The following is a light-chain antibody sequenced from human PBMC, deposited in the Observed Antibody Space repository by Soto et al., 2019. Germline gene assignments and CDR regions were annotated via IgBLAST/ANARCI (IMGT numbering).Light chain of an antibody. CDR3: QQYNNWPPYT. CDR2: GAS. J-gene: IGKJ2*01. V-gene: IGKV3-15*01. CDR1: QSISRN. Sequence: EIVMTQSPGTLSVSPGERATLSCRASQSISRNLAWYQQKPGRAPRLLMYGASTRATGIPARFSGSGSETEFTLTISSLQPEDFAVYYCQQYNNWPPYTVGQGTKVDIK.